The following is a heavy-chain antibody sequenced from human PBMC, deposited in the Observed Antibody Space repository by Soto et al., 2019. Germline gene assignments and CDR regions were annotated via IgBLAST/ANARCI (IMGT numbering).Heavy chain of an antibody. V-gene: IGHV1-69*13. J-gene: IGHJ4*02. CDR2: IIPLFGTA. CDR3: ARGPLAGSSDY. CDR1: GGTFSSYA. D-gene: IGHD1-26*01. Sequence: LVKVSCKASGGTFSSYAISWVRQAPGQGLEWMGGIIPLFGTANNAQKFQGRVTITADESTSTAYMELSSLRSEDTAVYYWARGPLAGSSDYWAQGTLVT.